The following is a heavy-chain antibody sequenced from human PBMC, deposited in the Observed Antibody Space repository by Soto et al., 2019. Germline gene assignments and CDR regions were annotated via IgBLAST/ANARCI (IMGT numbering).Heavy chain of an antibody. D-gene: IGHD5-12*01. CDR1: GFTFSSYG. CDR2: ISYDGSNK. J-gene: IGHJ4*02. CDR3: AKVRDGYNYGY. V-gene: IGHV3-30*18. Sequence: ESGGGVVQPGRSLRLSCAASGFTFSSYGMHWVRQDPGKGLEWVAVISYDGSNKYYADSVKGRFTISRDNSKNTLYLQMNSLRAEDTAVYYCAKVRDGYNYGYWGQGTLVTVSS.